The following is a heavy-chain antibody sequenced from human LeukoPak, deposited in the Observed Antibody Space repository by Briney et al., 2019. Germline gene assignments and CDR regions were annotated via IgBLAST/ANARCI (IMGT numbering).Heavy chain of an antibody. J-gene: IGHJ4*02. CDR2: INSDGSST. CDR3: ARDPGSTDLAVDY. V-gene: IGHV3-74*01. CDR1: GFTFSSYW. D-gene: IGHD3-3*02. Sequence: GGSLRLSCAASGFTFSSYWIHWVRQAPGKGLVWVSRINSDGSSTSHADSVKGRFTISRDNAKNTLYLQMNSLRAEDTAVYYCARDPGSTDLAVDYWGQGTLVTVSS.